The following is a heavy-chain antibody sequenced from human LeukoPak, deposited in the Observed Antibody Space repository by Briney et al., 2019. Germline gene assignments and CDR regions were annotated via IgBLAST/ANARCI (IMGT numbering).Heavy chain of an antibody. D-gene: IGHD3-22*01. CDR3: ARDQVVVVQSPGTAYYYYYYMDV. Sequence: PSETLSLTCTVSGGSISSHYWSWIRQPPGKGLEWIGYINYSGSTNYNPSLKSRVTISVDTSKNQFSLKLSSVTAADTAVYYCARDQVVVVQSPGTAYYYYYYMDVWGKGTTVTVSS. J-gene: IGHJ6*03. V-gene: IGHV4-59*11. CDR2: INYSGST. CDR1: GGSISSHY.